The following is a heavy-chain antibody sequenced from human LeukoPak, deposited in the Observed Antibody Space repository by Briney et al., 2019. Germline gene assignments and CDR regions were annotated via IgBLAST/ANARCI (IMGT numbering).Heavy chain of an antibody. J-gene: IGHJ5*02. CDR2: IYYSGST. CDR3: ARAGQLELKTWFDP. V-gene: IGHV4-59*01. Sequence: SETLSLTCTVSGGSLSSYYWSWVRQPPGKGLEWIGYIYYSGSTNYNPSLKSRVTISVDTSKNQFSLKLSSVTAADTAVYYCARAGQLELKTWFDPWGQGTLVTVS. CDR1: GGSLSSYY. D-gene: IGHD1-7*01.